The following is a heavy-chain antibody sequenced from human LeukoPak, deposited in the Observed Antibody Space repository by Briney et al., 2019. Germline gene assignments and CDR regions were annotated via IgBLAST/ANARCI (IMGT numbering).Heavy chain of an antibody. Sequence: PGRSLRLACAASGFTFDDYAMHWVRQAPGKGLEWVSGISWNSGSIGYADSVKGRFTISRDNAKNSLYLQMNSLRAEDMALYHCAKGGSSWYDPIDYWGQGTLVTVSS. V-gene: IGHV3-9*03. D-gene: IGHD6-13*01. J-gene: IGHJ4*02. CDR1: GFTFDDYA. CDR3: AKGGSSWYDPIDY. CDR2: ISWNSGSI.